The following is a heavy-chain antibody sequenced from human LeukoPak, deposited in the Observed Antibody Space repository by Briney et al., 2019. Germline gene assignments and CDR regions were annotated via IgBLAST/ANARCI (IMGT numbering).Heavy chain of an antibody. D-gene: IGHD2-15*01. Sequence: GASVKVSCKASGYTFTSYAMHWVRQAPGQRLEWMGIINPSGGSTSYAQKFQGRVTMTRDTSTSTVYMELSSLRSEDTAVYYCARSYCSGGSCYTGWFDPWGQGTLVTVSS. CDR1: GYTFTSYA. CDR2: INPSGGST. J-gene: IGHJ5*02. CDR3: ARSYCSGGSCYTGWFDP. V-gene: IGHV1-46*01.